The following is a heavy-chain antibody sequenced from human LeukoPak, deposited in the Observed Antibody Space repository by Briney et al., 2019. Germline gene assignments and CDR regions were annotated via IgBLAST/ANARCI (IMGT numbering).Heavy chain of an antibody. CDR3: AKGLAAAGTDAPPGY. J-gene: IGHJ4*02. V-gene: IGHV3-30*18. D-gene: IGHD6-13*01. CDR2: ISYDGSNK. Sequence: GRSLRLSCAASGFTFSSYGMHWVRQAPGKGLEWVAVISYDGSNKYYADSVKGRFTISRDNSKNTLYLQMNSLRAEDTAVYYCAKGLAAAGTDAPPGYWGQGTLVTVSS. CDR1: GFTFSSYG.